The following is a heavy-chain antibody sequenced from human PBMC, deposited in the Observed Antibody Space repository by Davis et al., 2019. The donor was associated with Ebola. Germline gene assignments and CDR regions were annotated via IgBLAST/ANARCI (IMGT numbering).Heavy chain of an antibody. CDR2: ISTDSSIR. D-gene: IGHD5-24*01. CDR3: ARGPGPAGYIIDY. Sequence: PGGSLRLSCVASGFSVSTSFMNWVRQAPGKGLEWVALISTDSSIRHHADSMKGRFTVSRDNSKNTVFLEMISLRPEDTAIYYCARGPGPAGYIIDYWGQGTLVTVSS. CDR1: GFSVSTSF. V-gene: IGHV3-30*04. J-gene: IGHJ4*02.